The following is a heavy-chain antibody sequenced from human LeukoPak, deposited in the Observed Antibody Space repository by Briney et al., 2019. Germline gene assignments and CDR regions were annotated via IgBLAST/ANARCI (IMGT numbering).Heavy chain of an antibody. CDR2: IYHSGST. V-gene: IGHV4-30-2*01. CDR1: GGSISSGGYS. J-gene: IGHJ5*02. CDR3: ARSNVEYCSSTSCFRRWFDP. D-gene: IGHD2-2*01. Sequence: SQTLSLTCAVSGGSISSGGYSWSWIRQPPGKGLEWIGYIYHSGSTYYNSSLKSRVTISVDRSKNQFSLKLSSVTAADTAVYYCARSNVEYCSSTSCFRRWFDPWGQGTLVTVSS.